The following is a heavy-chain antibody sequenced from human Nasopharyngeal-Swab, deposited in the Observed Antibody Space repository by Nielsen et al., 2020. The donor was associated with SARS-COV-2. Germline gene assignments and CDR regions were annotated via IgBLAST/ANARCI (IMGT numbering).Heavy chain of an antibody. CDR1: GFTFSDSA. Sequence: GESLKISCAASGFTFSDSAIHWVRQASGEGLEWVARIRSKCNNYATAYSASVKGRFIIFRDDPTNTAYLQMNSLKTEDTAMYYCTRCGGGCYSGRDYGGKGTLVTVSS. D-gene: IGHD2-15*01. J-gene: IGHJ4*02. CDR3: TRCGGGCYSGRDY. V-gene: IGHV3-73*01. CDR2: IRSKCNNYAT.